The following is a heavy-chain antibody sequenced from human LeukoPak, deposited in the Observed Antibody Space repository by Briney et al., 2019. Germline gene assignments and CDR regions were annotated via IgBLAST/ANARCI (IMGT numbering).Heavy chain of an antibody. V-gene: IGHV4-30-4*08. Sequence: SETLSLTCIVPGGSIYNGDFYWSWIRQPPGKGLEWIGYIYHNGDTYYNASLRSRVSISVDTSKNQFSLRLSSVTAADTAVYYCARAGVVPATINRAFDIWGQGSVVTVSS. D-gene: IGHD2-2*02. J-gene: IGHJ3*02. CDR3: ARAGVVPATINRAFDI. CDR1: GGSIYNGDFY. CDR2: IYHNGDT.